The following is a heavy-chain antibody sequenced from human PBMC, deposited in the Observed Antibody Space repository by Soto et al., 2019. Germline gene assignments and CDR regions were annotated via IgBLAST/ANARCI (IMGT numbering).Heavy chain of an antibody. D-gene: IGHD6-19*01. CDR1: GFTFSSYA. V-gene: IGHV3-30*04. J-gene: IGHJ4*02. Sequence: QVQVVESGGGVVQPGRSLRLSCAASGFTFSSYAMHWVRQAPGKGLEWMAVIWYDGSNEYYADSVKGRFTISRDNSKNTLYLQMNSLRSDDTAVYYCARDWQQWLGGNDYWGQGTLVTVSS. CDR3: ARDWQQWLGGNDY. CDR2: IWYDGSNE.